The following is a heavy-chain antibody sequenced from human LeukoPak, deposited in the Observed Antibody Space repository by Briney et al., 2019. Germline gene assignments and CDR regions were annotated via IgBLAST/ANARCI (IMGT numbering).Heavy chain of an antibody. D-gene: IGHD2-2*01. Sequence: GGSLRLSCAASGFTFSSYWMSWVRQAPGKGLEWVANIKQDGSEKYYVDSVKGRFTISRDNAKNSLYLQMNSLRAEDTAVYYCARGPKGYCSSTSCHGRWFDPWGQGTLVTVS. CDR1: GFTFSSYW. V-gene: IGHV3-7*03. J-gene: IGHJ5*02. CDR2: IKQDGSEK. CDR3: ARGPKGYCSSTSCHGRWFDP.